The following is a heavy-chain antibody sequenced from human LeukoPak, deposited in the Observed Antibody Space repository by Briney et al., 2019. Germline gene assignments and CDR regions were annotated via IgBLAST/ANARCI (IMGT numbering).Heavy chain of an antibody. J-gene: IGHJ4*02. D-gene: IGHD2-15*01. CDR2: INHSGST. Sequence: PSETPSLTCAVNGGSFSGYYWSWIRQPPGKGLEWIGEINHSGSTNYNPSLKSRVTISVDTSKNQFSLKLSSVTAADTAVYYCASGYCSGGSCYYYFDYWGQGTLVTVSS. CDR3: ASGYCSGGSCYYYFDY. V-gene: IGHV4-34*01. CDR1: GGSFSGYY.